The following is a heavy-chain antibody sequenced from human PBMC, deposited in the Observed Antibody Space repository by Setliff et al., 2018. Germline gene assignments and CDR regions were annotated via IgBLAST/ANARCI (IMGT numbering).Heavy chain of an antibody. CDR3: AISTLSICSGGSCPNAFDV. CDR2: ISSYNDVT. V-gene: IGHV1-18*01. D-gene: IGHD2-15*01. CDR1: GHIFNSYG. Sequence: ASVKVSCKASGHIFNSYGISWVRQAPGKGLEWVGWISSYNDVTTYAQRFQGRVTLTKDTSTSAAYMELRSLRSDDSAVYYCAISTLSICSGGSCPNAFDVWGQGTMVT. J-gene: IGHJ3*01.